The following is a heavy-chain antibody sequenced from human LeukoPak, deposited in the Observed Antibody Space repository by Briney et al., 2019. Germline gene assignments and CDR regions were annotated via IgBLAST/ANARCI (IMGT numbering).Heavy chain of an antibody. Sequence: GGSLRLSCAASGFTFSDYYMSWVRQAPGKGLEWVGFIRSKAYGVTTEHATSVKGRFTISRDDSKSIAYLQMNSLKTEDTAVYYCSRADYYGSGSPISLDVWGKGTTVTVSS. CDR3: SRADYYGSGSPISLDV. CDR2: IRSKAYGVTT. D-gene: IGHD3-10*01. J-gene: IGHJ6*04. CDR1: GFTFSDYY. V-gene: IGHV3-71*01.